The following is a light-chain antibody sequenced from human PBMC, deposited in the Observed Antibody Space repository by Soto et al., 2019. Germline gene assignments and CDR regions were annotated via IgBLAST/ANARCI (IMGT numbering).Light chain of an antibody. CDR2: DAS. CDR3: QQRGNWPSRT. CDR1: QSISSQ. Sequence: EIVLTQSPATLSLSPGERATLSCRASQSISSQLAWYQQKPGQAPRLLIYDASNRATGIPARFRGSGSGTDFTRTIAGLEPEDCAVYYCQQRGNWPSRTFGGGTKVEIK. V-gene: IGKV3-11*01. J-gene: IGKJ4*01.